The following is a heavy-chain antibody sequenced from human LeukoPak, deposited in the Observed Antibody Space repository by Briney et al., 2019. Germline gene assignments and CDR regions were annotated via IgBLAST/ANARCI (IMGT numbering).Heavy chain of an antibody. CDR3: ARVTNYDILTGYYSYYFDY. J-gene: IGHJ4*02. D-gene: IGHD3-9*01. Sequence: SETLSLTCTVSGGSISSSSYYWGWLRQPPGKGLEWIGSIYYSGSTYYNPSLKSRVTISVDTSKNQFFLKLSSVTAADTAVYYCARVTNYDILTGYYSYYFDYWGQGTLVTVSS. CDR1: GGSISSSSYY. V-gene: IGHV4-39*07. CDR2: IYYSGST.